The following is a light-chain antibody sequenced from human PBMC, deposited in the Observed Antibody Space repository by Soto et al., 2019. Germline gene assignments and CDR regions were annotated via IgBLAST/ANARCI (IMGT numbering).Light chain of an antibody. CDR1: QSVSSY. J-gene: IGKJ1*01. V-gene: IGKV3-11*01. Sequence: EIVLTQSPATLSLSPGERATLSCRASQSVSSYLAWYQQKPGQAPRLLIYDASNRATGIPARFSGSGSGTDFTLIISSLEPVDFAVYYCQQLETFGQGTKVEIK. CDR2: DAS. CDR3: QQLET.